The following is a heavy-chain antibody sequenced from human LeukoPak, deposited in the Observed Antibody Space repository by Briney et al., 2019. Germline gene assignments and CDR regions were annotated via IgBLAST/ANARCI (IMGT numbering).Heavy chain of an antibody. Sequence: PGGSLRLSCAASGFTFNSYWFHWVRQAPGKGLVWVSRINSDGSDTIYADSVKGRFTISRDNAKSTVYLQMNSLKAEDTAVYYCARVPIVVVPAAILGYFDYWGQGTLVTVSS. CDR2: INSDGSDT. CDR3: ARVPIVVVPAAILGYFDY. V-gene: IGHV3-74*01. J-gene: IGHJ4*02. D-gene: IGHD2-2*02. CDR1: GFTFNSYW.